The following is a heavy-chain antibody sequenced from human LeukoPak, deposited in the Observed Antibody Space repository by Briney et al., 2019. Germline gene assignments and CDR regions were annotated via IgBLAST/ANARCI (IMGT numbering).Heavy chain of an antibody. V-gene: IGHV4-38-2*01. CDR1: GYSMTSYFY. CDR3: VRPLGATFAFDI. Sequence: SGTLSLACAVSGYSMTSYFYWGWIRQPPGKGLEWIGSIYQSGTTYYSPSLESRVTISVDTSKKQFSLKLSSVTAADTAVYYCVRPLGATFAFDIWGQGTMVTVSS. CDR2: IYQSGTT. J-gene: IGHJ3*02.